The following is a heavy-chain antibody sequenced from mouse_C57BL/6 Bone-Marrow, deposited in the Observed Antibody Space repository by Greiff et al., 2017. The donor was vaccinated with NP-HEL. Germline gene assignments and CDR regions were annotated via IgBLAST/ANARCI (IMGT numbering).Heavy chain of an antibody. Sequence: VQLHQSGAELVRPGASVTLSCKASGYTFTDYEMHWVKQTPVHGLEWIGAIDPETGGTAYNQKFKGKAILTADKSSSTAYMELRSLTSEDPAVYYCTRGDYDVAWGQGTTLTVSS. CDR2: IDPETGGT. D-gene: IGHD2-4*01. J-gene: IGHJ2*01. CDR3: TRGDYDVA. V-gene: IGHV1-15*01. CDR1: GYTFTDYE.